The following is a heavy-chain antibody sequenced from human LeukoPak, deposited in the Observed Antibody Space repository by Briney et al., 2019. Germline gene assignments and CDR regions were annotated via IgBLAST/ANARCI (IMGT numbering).Heavy chain of an antibody. CDR1: GITLSNYG. CDR3: AKGGYDFIEVGYFDS. D-gene: IGHD5-12*01. V-gene: IGHV3-23*01. CDR2: ISDSGGRT. J-gene: IGHJ4*02. Sequence: GGSLRLSCAVSGITLSNYGMSWVRQAPGKGLEWVAGISDSGGRTNYADSVKGRFTISRDNPKNTLYLQMNSLRADDTAVYYCAKGGYDFIEVGYFDSWGQGTLVTVSS.